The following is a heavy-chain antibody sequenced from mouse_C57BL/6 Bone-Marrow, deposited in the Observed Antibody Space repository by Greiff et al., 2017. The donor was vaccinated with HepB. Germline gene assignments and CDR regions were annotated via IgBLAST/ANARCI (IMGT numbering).Heavy chain of an antibody. CDR2: ISDGGSYT. D-gene: IGHD2-3*01. J-gene: IGHJ4*01. CDR1: GFTFSSYA. Sequence: EVQLVESGGGLVKPGGSLKLSCAASGFTFSSYAMSWVRQTPEKRLEWVATISDGGSYTYYPDNVKGRFTISRDNAKNNLYLQMSHLKSEDTAMYYCARDRWAMDYWGQGTSVTVSS. CDR3: ARDRWAMDY. V-gene: IGHV5-4*01.